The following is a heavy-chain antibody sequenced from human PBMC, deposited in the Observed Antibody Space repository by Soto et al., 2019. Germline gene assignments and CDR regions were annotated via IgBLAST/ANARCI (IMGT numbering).Heavy chain of an antibody. CDR1: GGSISSYY. D-gene: IGHD3-9*01. Sequence: SETLSLTCTVSGGSISSYYWSWIRQPPGKGLEWIGYIYYSGSTNYNPSLKSRVTISVDTSKNQFSLKLSSVTAADTAVYYCARVGLTGYYPFYYYGMDVWGQGTTVTVSS. CDR2: IYYSGST. V-gene: IGHV4-59*01. J-gene: IGHJ6*02. CDR3: ARVGLTGYYPFYYYGMDV.